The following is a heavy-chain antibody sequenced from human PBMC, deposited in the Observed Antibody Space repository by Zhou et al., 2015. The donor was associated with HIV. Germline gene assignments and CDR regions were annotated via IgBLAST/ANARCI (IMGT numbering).Heavy chain of an antibody. CDR3: ARDLIYGDYGGGAFHI. V-gene: IGHV1-69*01. J-gene: IGHJ3*02. CDR1: GDIFSNHV. Sequence: QVYLVQSGPEVRRPGSSVKVSCKASGDIFSNHVISWVRQAPGQGLEWVGGVTPISGTAKYAEKFRGRVKMTADESTDTVYMDLNSLTSEDTALYYCARDLIYGDYGGGAFHIWGQGTMVTVSS. D-gene: IGHD4-17*01. CDR2: VTPISGTA.